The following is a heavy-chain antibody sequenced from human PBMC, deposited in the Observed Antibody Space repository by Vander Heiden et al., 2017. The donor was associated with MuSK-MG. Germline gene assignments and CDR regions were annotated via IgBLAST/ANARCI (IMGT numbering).Heavy chain of an antibody. CDR1: GFAFSSYA. V-gene: IGHV3-23*01. Sequence: EVQLLESGGGLVQPGRSLRLSCAASGFAFSSYAMFWVRQAPGKGLDWVSSITGSGGNTNSADSVRGRFTFSRDNSKNTLYLQMDSLRAEDTAIYYCAKHRVASGSYYPALLDYWGQGTLVTVSS. CDR2: ITGSGGNT. CDR3: AKHRVASGSYYPALLDY. J-gene: IGHJ4*02. D-gene: IGHD3-10*01.